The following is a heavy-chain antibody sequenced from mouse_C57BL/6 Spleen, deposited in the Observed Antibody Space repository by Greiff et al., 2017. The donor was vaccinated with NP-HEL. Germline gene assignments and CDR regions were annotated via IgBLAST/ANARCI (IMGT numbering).Heavy chain of an antibody. D-gene: IGHD1-1*01. V-gene: IGHV14-3*01. CDR1: GFNIKNTY. Sequence: VHVKQSVAELVRPGASVKLSCTASGFNIKNTYMHWVKQRPEQGLEWIGRIDPANGNTKYAPKFQGKATITADTSSNTAYLQLSSLTSEDTAIYYCARGGTVVAEGFYFDYWGQGTTLTVSS. CDR3: ARGGTVVAEGFYFDY. J-gene: IGHJ2*01. CDR2: IDPANGNT.